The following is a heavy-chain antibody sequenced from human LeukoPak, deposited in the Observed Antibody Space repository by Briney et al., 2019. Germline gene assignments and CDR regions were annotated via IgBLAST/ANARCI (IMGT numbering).Heavy chain of an antibody. J-gene: IGHJ3*02. D-gene: IGHD5-18*01. CDR2: IYYSGST. CDR1: GGSISSYY. CDR3: AAWSGYTHAFDI. V-gene: IGHV4-59*01. Sequence: SETLSLTCTVSGGSISSYYWSWIRQPPGKGLEWIGYIYYSGSTNYNPSLKCRVTLSVDTSKNQFSLKLSSVTAADTAVYYCAAWSGYTHAFDIWGQGTMVTVSS.